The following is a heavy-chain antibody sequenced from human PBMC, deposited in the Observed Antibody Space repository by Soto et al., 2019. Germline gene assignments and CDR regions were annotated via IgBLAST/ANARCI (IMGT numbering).Heavy chain of an antibody. V-gene: IGHV3-72*01. J-gene: IGHJ3*02. CDR1: GFPFSNHY. Sequence: GESLRLSCAASGFPFSNHYMEWVRQAPGKGLEWVGRIRDKARGFTTDYTASVKGRFTISRDDSKNSLYLQMNSLKTEDTAVYYCTRLLAYCGGDCYSFAFDIWGQGTMVTVSS. CDR2: IRDKARGFTT. D-gene: IGHD2-21*02. CDR3: TRLLAYCGGDCYSFAFDI.